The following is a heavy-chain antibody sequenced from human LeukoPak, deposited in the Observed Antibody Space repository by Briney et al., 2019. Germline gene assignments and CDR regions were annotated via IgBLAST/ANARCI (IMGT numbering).Heavy chain of an antibody. D-gene: IGHD3-10*01. CDR1: GYTFTSYY. V-gene: IGHV1-46*01. Sequence: GASVKVSCKASGYTFTSYYMHWVRQAPGQGLEWMGIINPSGGSTSYAQKLQGRVTMTRDTSTSTVYMELSSLRSEDTAVYYCARDFYYYGSGSYEGGDFDYWGQGTLVTVSS. J-gene: IGHJ4*02. CDR2: INPSGGST. CDR3: ARDFYYYGSGSYEGGDFDY.